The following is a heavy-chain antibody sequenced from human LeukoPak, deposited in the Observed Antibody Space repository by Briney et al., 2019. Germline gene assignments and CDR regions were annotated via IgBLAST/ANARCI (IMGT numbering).Heavy chain of an antibody. J-gene: IGHJ4*02. CDR2: INQRGST. CDR1: SGSFSGYF. CDR3: ARGSIYYGDSSVYFGY. V-gene: IGHV4-34*01. D-gene: IGHD3-22*01. Sequence: SETLSLTCAVYSGSFSGYFLTYVRQPPGMGLEWIGEINQRGSTNYNPSLKSRVTMSVDTSKNQFSLRLSSVTAADTAVYYCARGSIYYGDSSVYFGYWAQGSLVTVSS.